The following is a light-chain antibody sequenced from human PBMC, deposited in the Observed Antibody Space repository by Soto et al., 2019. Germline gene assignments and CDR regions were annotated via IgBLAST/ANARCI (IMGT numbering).Light chain of an antibody. CDR2: MND. CDR1: SSNVGSDN. CDR3: AAWDDSVI. Sequence: QPVLTQPPSASGAPGQRVTISCSGSSSNVGSDNVYWYQQIPGTAPKLLIYMNDQRPSGVPDRFSGSKSGTSASLAISGLRTEDDGFYYCAAWDDSVIFGGGTKLTVL. V-gene: IGLV1-47*01. J-gene: IGLJ2*01.